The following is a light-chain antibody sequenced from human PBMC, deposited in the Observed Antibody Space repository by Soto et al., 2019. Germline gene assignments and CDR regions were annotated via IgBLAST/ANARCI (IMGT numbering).Light chain of an antibody. CDR3: AAWDDSLSGYVV. CDR1: SSNIGSNY. J-gene: IGLJ2*01. CDR2: RNN. Sequence: QPVLTQPPSASGTPGQRVTISCSGSSSNIGSNYVYRYQQLPGTAPKLLIYRNNQRPSGVPDRFSGSKSGTSASLAISGLRSEDEADYYCAAWDDSLSGYVVFGGGTKLTVL. V-gene: IGLV1-47*01.